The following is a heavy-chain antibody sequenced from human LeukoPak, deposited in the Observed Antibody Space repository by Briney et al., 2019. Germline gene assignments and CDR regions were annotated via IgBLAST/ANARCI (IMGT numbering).Heavy chain of an antibody. CDR3: ARGHSGYDSFDY. CDR2: IYHSGST. V-gene: IGHV4-38-2*02. CDR1: GYSISSGYY. Sequence: SETLSLTCTVSGYSISSGYYWGWIRQPPGKGLEWIGSIYHSGSTYYNPSLKSRVTTSVDTSKNQFSLKLSSVTAADTAVYYCARGHSGYDSFDYWGQGTLDTVSS. J-gene: IGHJ4*02. D-gene: IGHD5-12*01.